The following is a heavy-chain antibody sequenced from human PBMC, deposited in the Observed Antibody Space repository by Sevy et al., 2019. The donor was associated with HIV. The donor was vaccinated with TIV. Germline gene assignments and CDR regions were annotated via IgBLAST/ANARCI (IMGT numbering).Heavy chain of an antibody. D-gene: IGHD3-22*01. V-gene: IGHV4-30-4*01. CDR2: IYYSGST. CDR3: AREFYEYSSGYYYADKYYFDY. Sequence: SETLSLTCTVSGGSISSGDYYWSWIRQPPGKGLEWIGYIYYSGSTYYNPSLKSRVTISVDTSKNQFSLKLSSVTAADTAVYYCAREFYEYSSGYYYADKYYFDYWGQGTLVTVSS. CDR1: GGSISSGDYY. J-gene: IGHJ4*02.